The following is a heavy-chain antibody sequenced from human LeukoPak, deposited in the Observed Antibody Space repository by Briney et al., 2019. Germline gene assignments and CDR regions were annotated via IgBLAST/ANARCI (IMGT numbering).Heavy chain of an antibody. CDR1: GYTFTGYY. V-gene: IGHV1-2*02. Sequence: ASVKVSCKASGYTFTGYYMHWVRQAPGQGLEWMGWINPNSGGTNYAQKFQGRVTMTRDTSISTAYMGLSRLRSDDTAVYYCARDPRRYNWFDPWGQGTLVTVSS. J-gene: IGHJ5*02. CDR3: ARDPRRYNWFDP. CDR2: INPNSGGT.